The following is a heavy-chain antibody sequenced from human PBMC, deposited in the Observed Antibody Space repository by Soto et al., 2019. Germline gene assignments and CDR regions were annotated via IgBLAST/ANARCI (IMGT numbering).Heavy chain of an antibody. CDR2: ISGSGGDT. D-gene: IGHD6-19*01. V-gene: IGHV3-23*01. CDR3: AKGRDSGWTDY. CDR1: GSTFSSEG. J-gene: IGHJ4*02. Sequence: EVQLLESGGGWVQPGGSLRLTGAAYGSTFSSEGMSCVRQAPGKGLEWVSVISGSGGDTYYVDSVKGRFTTYRDNSKNTLYLQMNSRRAEDTAVYYCAKGRDSGWTDYWGQGTLVTVSS.